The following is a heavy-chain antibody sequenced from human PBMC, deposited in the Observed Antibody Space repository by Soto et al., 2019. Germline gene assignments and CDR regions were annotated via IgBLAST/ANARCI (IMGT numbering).Heavy chain of an antibody. V-gene: IGHV4-39*01. CDR1: GASISSTDCY. CDR3: ARHADSSGRGFDF. Sequence: PSETLSLTCTVSGASISSTDCYWGWIRQPPGKGLEGVGSIYYSRSTTYNPTLTNRVTVSVDTSKNQLSLRLSFVSAADTAVYYCARHADSSGRGFDFWGQGTRVTVSS. J-gene: IGHJ4*02. CDR2: IYYSRST. D-gene: IGHD3-22*01.